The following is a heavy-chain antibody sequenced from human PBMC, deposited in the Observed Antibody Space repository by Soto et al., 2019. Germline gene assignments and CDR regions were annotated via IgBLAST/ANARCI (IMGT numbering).Heavy chain of an antibody. D-gene: IGHD6-19*01. CDR3: AKDLGAVAGTLY. J-gene: IGHJ4*02. Sequence: QVQLVESGGGVVQPGRSLRLSCAASGFTFSSYGMHWVRQAPGKGLEWVAVISYDGSNKYYADSVKGRFTISRDNSKNTLYLQMNSLRAEDTAVYYCAKDLGAVAGTLYWGQGTLVTVSS. CDR2: ISYDGSNK. CDR1: GFTFSSYG. V-gene: IGHV3-30*18.